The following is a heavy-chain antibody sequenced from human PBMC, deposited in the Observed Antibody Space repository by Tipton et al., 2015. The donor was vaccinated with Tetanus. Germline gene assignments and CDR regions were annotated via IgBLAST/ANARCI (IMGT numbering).Heavy chain of an antibody. Sequence: TLSLTCTVSGGSISSGGYYWSWIRQHPGKGLEWIGYIYHSGTTHYNSSLKSRVAMSVDTSKNQFSLKLNSMTPADAAVYYCARAVPLQWSSRYFDLWGRGTLVTVSS. CDR3: ARAVPLQWSSRYFDL. D-gene: IGHD2-15*01. CDR2: IYHSGTT. J-gene: IGHJ2*01. CDR1: GGSISSGGYY. V-gene: IGHV4-31*03.